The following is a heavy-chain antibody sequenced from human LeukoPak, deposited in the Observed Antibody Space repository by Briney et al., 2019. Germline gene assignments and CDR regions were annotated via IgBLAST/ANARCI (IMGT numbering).Heavy chain of an antibody. CDR1: GGSISSGDYY. J-gene: IGHJ4*02. D-gene: IGHD3-3*01. Sequence: SSQTLSLTCTVSGGSISSGDYYWSWIRQPPGKGLEWIGYIYYSGSTYYNPSLKSRVTISVDTSKNQFSLKLSSVTAADTAVYYCARGATIFEYFDYWGQGTLVTVSS. CDR2: IYYSGST. CDR3: ARGATIFEYFDY. V-gene: IGHV4-30-4*01.